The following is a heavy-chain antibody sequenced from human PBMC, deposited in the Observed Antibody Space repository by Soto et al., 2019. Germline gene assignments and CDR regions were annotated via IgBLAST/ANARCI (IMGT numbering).Heavy chain of an antibody. V-gene: IGHV1-69*06. D-gene: IGHD5-18*01. Sequence: SVKVSCKASGGTFSSYAISWVRQAPGQGLEWMGGIIPIFGTANYAQKFQGRVTITADKSTSTAYMELSSLRSEDTAVYYCAIRGYSYSSQHYYYYGMDVWGQGTTVTVSS. CDR3: AIRGYSYSSQHYYYYGMDV. J-gene: IGHJ6*02. CDR2: IIPIFGTA. CDR1: GGTFSSYA.